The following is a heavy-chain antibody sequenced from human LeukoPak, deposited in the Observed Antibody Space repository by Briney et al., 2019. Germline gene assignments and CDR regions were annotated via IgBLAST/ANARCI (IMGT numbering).Heavy chain of an antibody. V-gene: IGHV1-69*01. CDR3: ARALIEVPPNYYYYGMDV. CDR2: IIPIFGTP. J-gene: IGHJ6*02. Sequence: GSSVKVSCKASGGTFSSYAISWVRQAPGQGLEWMGGIIPIFGTPNYARKFQGRVTITADESTSTAYMELSSLRSEDTAVYYCARALIEVPPNYYYYGMDVWGQGTTVTVSS. D-gene: IGHD2-21*01. CDR1: GGTFSSYA.